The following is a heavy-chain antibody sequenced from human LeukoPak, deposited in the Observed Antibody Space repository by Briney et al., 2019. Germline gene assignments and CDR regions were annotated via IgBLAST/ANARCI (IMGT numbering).Heavy chain of an antibody. CDR3: AREGGSYYGIDY. CDR2: IHHSGST. CDR1: GGSISSGGYS. D-gene: IGHD1-26*01. V-gene: IGHV4-30-2*01. J-gene: IGHJ4*02. Sequence: PSETLSLTCAVSGGSISSGGYSWSWIRQPPGKGLEWIGYIHHSGSTYYNPSLKSRVTISVDRSKNQFSLKLSSVTAADTAVYYCAREGGSYYGIDYWGQGTLVTVSS.